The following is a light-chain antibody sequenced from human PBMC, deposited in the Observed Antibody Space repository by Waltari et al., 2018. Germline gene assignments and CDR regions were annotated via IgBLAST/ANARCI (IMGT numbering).Light chain of an antibody. V-gene: IGKV1-39*01. J-gene: IGKJ4*01. CDR2: AAS. CDR3: QQSYSSPFT. CDR1: QSISSY. Sequence: IQMTQSRSSPTAFLGVKVTITCRAKQSISSYLNWYQQKPGKAPNLLIYAASSLQSGVPSRFSGSGSATDFTLTISSLQPEDFATYYCQQSYSSPFTIAGGTKVEIK.